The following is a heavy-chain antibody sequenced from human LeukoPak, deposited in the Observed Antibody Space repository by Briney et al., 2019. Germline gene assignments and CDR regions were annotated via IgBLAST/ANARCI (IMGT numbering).Heavy chain of an antibody. Sequence: GGSLRLSRAASGFTFSSYGMHWVRQAPGKGLEWVAVISYDGSNKYYADSVKGRFTISRDNSKNTLYLQMNSLRAEDTAVYYCARGRGVAALEGYYYYYMDVWGKGTTVTVSS. CDR3: ARGRGVAALEGYYYYYMDV. J-gene: IGHJ6*03. V-gene: IGHV3-30*03. CDR1: GFTFSSYG. D-gene: IGHD6-6*01. CDR2: ISYDGSNK.